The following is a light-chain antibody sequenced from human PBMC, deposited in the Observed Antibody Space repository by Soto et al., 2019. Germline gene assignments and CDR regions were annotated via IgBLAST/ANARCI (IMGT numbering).Light chain of an antibody. CDR2: DNS. V-gene: IGLV1-40*01. J-gene: IGLJ1*01. CDR3: QSYDSSLSADV. Sequence: QSVLTQPPSVSGAPGQRVTISCTGSSSNIGAGYDVHWYQQLPGTAPKLLIYDNSNRPSGVPDRFSGSKSGTSASLAITGLQAEDEADYYCQSYDSSLSADVFGTGTKVTVL. CDR1: SSNIGAGYD.